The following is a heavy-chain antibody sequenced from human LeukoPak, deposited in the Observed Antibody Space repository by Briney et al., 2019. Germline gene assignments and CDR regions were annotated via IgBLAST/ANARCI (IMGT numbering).Heavy chain of an antibody. CDR3: ARARYYYGSGSYYNSAFDY. V-gene: IGHV4-30-4*01. D-gene: IGHD3-10*01. J-gene: IGHJ4*02. Sequence: PSETLSLTCTVSGGSISSGDYYWSWIRQPPGKGLEWIGYIYYSGSTYYNPSLKSRVTISVDTSKNQFSLKLSSVTAADTAAYYCARARYYYGSGSYYNSAFDYWGQGTLVTVSS. CDR1: GGSISSGDYY. CDR2: IYYSGST.